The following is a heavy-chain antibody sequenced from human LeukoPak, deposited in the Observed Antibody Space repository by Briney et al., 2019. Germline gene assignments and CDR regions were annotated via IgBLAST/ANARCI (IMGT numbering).Heavy chain of an antibody. CDR3: AGVGYSSGWYEGLNWFDP. D-gene: IGHD6-19*01. CDR2: ISPIFGIA. Sequence: SVKVSCKASGGTFSSYAISWVRQAPGQGLEWMGGISPIFGIANYAQKFQGRVTITADKSTSTAYMELSSRRSEDKAVYYCAGVGYSSGWYEGLNWFDPWGQGTLVTVSS. V-gene: IGHV1-69*17. J-gene: IGHJ5*02. CDR1: GGTFSSYA.